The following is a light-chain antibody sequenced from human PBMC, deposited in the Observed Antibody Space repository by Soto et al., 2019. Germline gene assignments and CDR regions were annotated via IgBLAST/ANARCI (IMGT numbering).Light chain of an antibody. Sequence: DFQMTQSPSTLSASVGDRVTITCRASQNINNWVAWYQQKPGKAPKFLIYDASTLQRGVSSRFSGSGFGTECSLTIYSLQPDDSGSYYCQHTRTFGLGTKVEVK. CDR3: QHTRT. CDR2: DAS. V-gene: IGKV1-5*01. CDR1: QNINNW. J-gene: IGKJ1*01.